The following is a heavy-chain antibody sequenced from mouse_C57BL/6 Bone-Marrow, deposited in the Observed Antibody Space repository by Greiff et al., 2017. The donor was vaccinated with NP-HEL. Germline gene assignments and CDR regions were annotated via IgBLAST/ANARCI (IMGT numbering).Heavy chain of an antibody. Sequence: VQLQQSGPGLVQPSQSLSITCTVSGFSLTSYGVHWVRQPPGKGLEWLGVIWSGGSTAYNAAFISRLSISKDNSKSRVFFKMNSLQADDTAIYYCGGAAWFAYWGQGTLVTVSA. CDR3: GGAAWFAY. J-gene: IGHJ3*01. D-gene: IGHD1-1*02. CDR1: GFSLTSYG. V-gene: IGHV2-4*01. CDR2: IWSGGST.